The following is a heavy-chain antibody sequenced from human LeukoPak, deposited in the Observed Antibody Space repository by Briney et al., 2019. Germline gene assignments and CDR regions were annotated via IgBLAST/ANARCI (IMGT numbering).Heavy chain of an antibody. CDR1: RGTLSSYA. V-gene: IGHV1-69*04. CDR3: SRKLPSLATVTNESDDY. CDR2: IFPILGIA. D-gene: IGHD4-17*01. J-gene: IGHJ4*02. Sequence: SVKVSCKASRGTLSSYAISWVRQAPRQRLEWMGRIFPILGIANYVQKLQGRDTITPDQSPSTASMDLRTLSSEGTGLYYCSRKLPSLATVTNESDDYWGQGTLVTVSS.